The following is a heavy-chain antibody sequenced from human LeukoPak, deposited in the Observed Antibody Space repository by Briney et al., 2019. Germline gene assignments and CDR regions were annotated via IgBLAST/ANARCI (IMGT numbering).Heavy chain of an antibody. Sequence: GGSLRLSCAASGFTLRSYTMNWVRQAPGKGPVWVSRINSDGSSTSYADSVKGRFTISRDNAKNTLYLQMNSLRAEDTAVYYCARESLTDIVVVGAFDIWGQGTMVTVSS. CDR3: ARESLTDIVVVGAFDI. V-gene: IGHV3-74*01. CDR2: INSDGSST. CDR1: GFTLRSYT. J-gene: IGHJ3*02. D-gene: IGHD2-15*01.